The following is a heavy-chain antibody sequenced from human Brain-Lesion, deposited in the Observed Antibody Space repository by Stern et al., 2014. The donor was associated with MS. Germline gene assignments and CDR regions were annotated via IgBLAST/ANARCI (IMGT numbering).Heavy chain of an antibody. J-gene: IGHJ4*02. CDR2: ISHSGST. Sequence: QVQLQESGPGLVKPSETLSLTCTVSGSPISSAFYWGWIRQPPGKGLEWMGTISHSGSTFYNPSLKSRVAILSDTSKNHFTLRLTSVTAADTAVYYCTRDSSISRFFIWGQGTLVTVSS. D-gene: IGHD6-13*01. CDR1: GSPISSAFY. V-gene: IGHV4-38-2*02. CDR3: TRDSSISRFFI.